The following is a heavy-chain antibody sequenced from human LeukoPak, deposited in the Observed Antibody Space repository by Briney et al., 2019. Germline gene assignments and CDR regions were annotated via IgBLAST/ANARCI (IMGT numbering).Heavy chain of an antibody. CDR1: GGSISSYY. D-gene: IGHD2-21*01. J-gene: IGHJ4*02. Sequence: SETLSLTCTVSGGSISSYYWSWIRQPAGKGLEWIGRIYTSGSTNYNPSLKSRVTMSVDTSKNQFSLKLRSVTAADTAVYYCARSRHSRWFDYWSQGTLVTVSS. V-gene: IGHV4-4*07. CDR3: ARSRHSRWFDY. CDR2: IYTSGST.